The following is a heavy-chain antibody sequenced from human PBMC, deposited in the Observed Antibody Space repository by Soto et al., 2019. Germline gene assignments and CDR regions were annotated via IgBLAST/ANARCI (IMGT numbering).Heavy chain of an antibody. V-gene: IGHV3-30-3*01. CDR2: ISYDGSNK. CDR1: GFTFSSYA. Sequence: QVQLVESGGGVVQPGRSLRLSCAASGFTFSSYAMHWVRQAPGKGLEWVAVISYDGSNKYYADSVKGRFTISRDNXXNTLYLQMNSLRAEDTAVYYCARERDGYNRIPFDYWGQGTLVTVSS. J-gene: IGHJ4*02. CDR3: ARERDGYNRIPFDY. D-gene: IGHD1-1*01.